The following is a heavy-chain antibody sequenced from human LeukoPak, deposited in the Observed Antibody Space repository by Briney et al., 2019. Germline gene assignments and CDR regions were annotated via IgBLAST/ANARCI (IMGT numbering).Heavy chain of an antibody. CDR3: AKTDYSSSWFSEFYYYYGMDV. CDR2: ISGSGGST. J-gene: IGHJ6*02. D-gene: IGHD6-13*01. V-gene: IGHV3-23*01. CDR1: GVRFGSYA. Sequence: GGSVRLSGAACGVRFGSYAMSWVRQAPGKGLEWASAISGSGGSTYYADSVKGRFTISRDNSKNTLYLQMNSLRAEDTAVYYCAKTDYSSSWFSEFYYYYGMDVWGQGTTVTVSS.